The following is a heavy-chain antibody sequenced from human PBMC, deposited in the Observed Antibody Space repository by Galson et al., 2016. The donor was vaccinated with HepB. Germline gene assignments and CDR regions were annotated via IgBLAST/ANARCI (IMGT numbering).Heavy chain of an antibody. J-gene: IGHJ4*02. CDR1: GFTFSNYA. CDR3: ARTGQTWLLFDY. Sequence: SLRLSCAASGFTFSNYAMTWVRQAPGKGLEWVSGILGDGDTTYYADSVKGRFTISRNISKNTVYLQMNSLRAADTAVYYCARTGQTWLLFDYWGQGALVTVSS. CDR2: ILGDGDTT. V-gene: IGHV3-23*01. D-gene: IGHD3-22*01.